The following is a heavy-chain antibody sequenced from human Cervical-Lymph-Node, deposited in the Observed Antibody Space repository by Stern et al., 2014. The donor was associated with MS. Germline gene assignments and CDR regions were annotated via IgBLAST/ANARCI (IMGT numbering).Heavy chain of an antibody. CDR2: VYYSGIT. Sequence: QLQLQESGPGLVKPSETLSLTCTVSGGSITNRDYWGWIRQSPGKGLEWIGSVYYSGITYYRPSLKSRATLSIDTSRNQFFRSLTSVTATDTAVYFCARGVTAVTDYVPNWCFDLWGRGTLVTVSS. V-gene: IGHV4-39*02. J-gene: IGHJ2*01. D-gene: IGHD4-11*01. CDR3: ARGVTAVTDYVPNWCFDL. CDR1: GGSITNRDY.